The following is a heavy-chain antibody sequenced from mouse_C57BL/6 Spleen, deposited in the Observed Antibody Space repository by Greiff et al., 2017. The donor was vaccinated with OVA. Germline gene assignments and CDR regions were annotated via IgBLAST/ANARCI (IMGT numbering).Heavy chain of an antibody. D-gene: IGHD1-1*01. Sequence: VKLQESGAELVRPGTSVKVSCKASGYAFTNYLIEWVKQRPGQGLEWIGVINPGSGGTNYNEKFKGKATLTADKSSSTAYMQLSSLTSEDSAVYFCARDDYGSRYYFDYWGQGTTLTVSS. CDR3: ARDDYGSRYYFDY. CDR1: GYAFTNYL. J-gene: IGHJ2*01. V-gene: IGHV1-54*01. CDR2: INPGSGGT.